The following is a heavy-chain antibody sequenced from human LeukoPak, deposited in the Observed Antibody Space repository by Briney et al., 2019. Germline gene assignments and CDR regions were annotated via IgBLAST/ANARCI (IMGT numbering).Heavy chain of an antibody. D-gene: IGHD5/OR15-5a*01. CDR1: GYTFTNYG. J-gene: IGHJ4*02. V-gene: IGHV1-18*01. Sequence: ASVKVSCKASGYTFTNYGISWVRQAPGQGLEWMGRVSAYGHDTNYVQKFRGRITMTTDTSTSTAYVELRSLRSDDTAIYYCARDCIGCLGFDYWGQGTLVTVSS. CDR3: ARDCIGCLGFDY. CDR2: VSAYGHDT.